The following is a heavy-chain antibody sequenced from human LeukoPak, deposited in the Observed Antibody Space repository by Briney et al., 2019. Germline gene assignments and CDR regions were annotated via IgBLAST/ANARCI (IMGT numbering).Heavy chain of an antibody. CDR2: ISGSGGST. CDR3: AKVDDSSGYYQNWFDP. D-gene: IGHD3-22*01. J-gene: IGHJ5*02. Sequence: GGSLRLSCAASGFTFSSYAMSWVRQAPGKGLEWVSAISGSGGSTYYADSVKGRFTISRDNSKNTVYLQMNSLRAEDTAVYYCAKVDDSSGYYQNWFDPWGQGTLVTVSS. CDR1: GFTFSSYA. V-gene: IGHV3-23*01.